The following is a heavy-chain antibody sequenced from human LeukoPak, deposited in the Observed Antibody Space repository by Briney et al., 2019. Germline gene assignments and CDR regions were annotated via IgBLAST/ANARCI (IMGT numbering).Heavy chain of an antibody. V-gene: IGHV1-2*02. D-gene: IGHD2-8*01. CDR2: INPNSGDT. CDR1: GYTFTAYS. J-gene: IGHJ4*02. CDR3: AKPDSSMLYY. Sequence: ASVKVSCKSSGYTFTAYSMHWVRQAPGQGLEWMGWINPNSGDTNFAQKFQGRVIMTRDTSISTLYMELSRLKSDDTAVYYCAKPDSSMLYYWGQGTLVTVSS.